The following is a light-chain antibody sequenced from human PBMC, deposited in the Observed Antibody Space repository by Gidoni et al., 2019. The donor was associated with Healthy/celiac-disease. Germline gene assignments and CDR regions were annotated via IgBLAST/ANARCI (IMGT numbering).Light chain of an antibody. V-gene: IGLV2-14*01. CDR2: DVS. CDR1: SSDVGGYNY. CDR3: SSYTSSSTPYV. Sequence: QSALTQPASVSGSTGQSITISCTGTSSDVGGYNYVSWYQQHPGKAPKLMIYDVSNRPSGVSNRFSGSKSGNTASLTISGLQAEDEADYYCSSYTSSSTPYVFGTGTKVTAL. J-gene: IGLJ1*01.